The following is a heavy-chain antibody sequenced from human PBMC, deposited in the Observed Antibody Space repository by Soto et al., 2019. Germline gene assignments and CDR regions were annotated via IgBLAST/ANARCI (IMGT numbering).Heavy chain of an antibody. J-gene: IGHJ4*02. CDR3: ASGASRWYPYFVDS. CDR1: EGTFNSYA. D-gene: IGHD6-13*01. V-gene: IGHV1-69*01. CDR2: IIPYYNTL. Sequence: QAQVVQSGAEVRKPGSSVKLSCKASEGTFNSYAIAWVRQAPGQGLEWMGGIIPYYNTLNYAQKFQDRVTITADDSTNTVYMVLSSLRSDDTAVYFCASGASRWYPYFVDSWAQGTLVTVSS.